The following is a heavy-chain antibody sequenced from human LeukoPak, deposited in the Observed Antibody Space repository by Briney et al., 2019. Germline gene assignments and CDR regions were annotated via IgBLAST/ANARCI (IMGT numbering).Heavy chain of an antibody. V-gene: IGHV3-30*18. D-gene: IGHD2-2*01. CDR1: GFTFNNYG. CDR3: AKGPLRGAAAAIDY. J-gene: IGHJ4*02. Sequence: GKSLRLSCAASGFTFNNYGMHWVRQAPGKGLEWVAVISYDGRNKHYPDSVKGRFTISRDISTDTLWLQMDSLRTEDTAVYYCAKGPLRGAAAAIDYWGQGTLVTVSS. CDR2: ISYDGRNK.